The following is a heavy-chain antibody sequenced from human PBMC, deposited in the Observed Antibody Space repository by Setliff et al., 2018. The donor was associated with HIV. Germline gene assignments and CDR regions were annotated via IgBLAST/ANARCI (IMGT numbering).Heavy chain of an antibody. V-gene: IGHV4-34*01. D-gene: IGHD6-19*01. J-gene: IGHJ6*04. Sequence: PSETLSLTCAVYDGSLSSYYWSWIRQSTGKGLEWIGEINDSGTTNYNPSLESRVTMLIDMSKNQLSLKLSSVTAADTAVYFCASPFGAVAGTMDVWGKGTTVTVSS. CDR3: ASPFGAVAGTMDV. CDR2: INDSGTT. CDR1: DGSLSSYY.